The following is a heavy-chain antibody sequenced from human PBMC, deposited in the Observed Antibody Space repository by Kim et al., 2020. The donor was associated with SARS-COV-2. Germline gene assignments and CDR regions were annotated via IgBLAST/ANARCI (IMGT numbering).Heavy chain of an antibody. CDR3: AKAQTGEGDNWFDP. D-gene: IGHD7-27*01. CDR1: GFTFSNYA. V-gene: IGHV3-30*18. Sequence: GGSLRLSCAASGFTFSNYAMHWVRQAPGKGLEWVAIISYDGTNKYYADSVKGRFTIFRDNSRNTVYLQMNSLRVEDTAVYYCAKAQTGEGDNWFDPWGQGTLVTVSS. J-gene: IGHJ5*02. CDR2: ISYDGTNK.